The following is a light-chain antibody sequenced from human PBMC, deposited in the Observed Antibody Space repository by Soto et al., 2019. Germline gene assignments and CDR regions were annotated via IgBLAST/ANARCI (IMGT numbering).Light chain of an antibody. CDR2: GAT. J-gene: IGKJ2*01. V-gene: IGKV3-20*01. CDR3: QQYVASRHT. CDR1: QSVIS. Sequence: EIVLTQSPGTLSLSPGERATLSCRASQSVISLAWYQQRPGQAPRLLIYGATSRATGTPDRFSGSGSGTDFTFTISSLEPEDFAVNHGQQYVASRHTFAQGTKREIK.